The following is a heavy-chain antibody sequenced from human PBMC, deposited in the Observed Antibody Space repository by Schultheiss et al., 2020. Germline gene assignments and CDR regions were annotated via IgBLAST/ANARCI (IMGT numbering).Heavy chain of an antibody. J-gene: IGHJ6*03. CDR2: ISSSSSYI. Sequence: GGSLRLSCAASGFTFSSYSRNWVRQAPGKGLEWVSSISSSSSYIYYADSVKGRFTISRDNAKNSMYLQMNSLRAEDTAVYYCARDQGCSSTSCPYYMDVWGKGTTVTVSS. V-gene: IGHV3-21*01. CDR3: ARDQGCSSTSCPYYMDV. D-gene: IGHD2-2*01. CDR1: GFTFSSYS.